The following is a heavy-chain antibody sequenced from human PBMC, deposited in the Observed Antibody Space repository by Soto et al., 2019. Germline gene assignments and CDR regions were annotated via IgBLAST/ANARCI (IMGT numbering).Heavy chain of an antibody. D-gene: IGHD6-13*01. CDR2: ISSNSAYI. V-gene: IGHV3-21*01. CDR3: TRDASRDSSARGWFDP. CDR1: GFTLRSFT. J-gene: IGHJ5*02. Sequence: GGSLRLSCAASGFTLRSFTMNLVRPAPGKGLEWVSTISSNSAYIYYTDALRGRFTISRDNAKNSLHLQMNSLRAEDTAVYYCTRDASRDSSARGWFDPWGPGNLVTVSS.